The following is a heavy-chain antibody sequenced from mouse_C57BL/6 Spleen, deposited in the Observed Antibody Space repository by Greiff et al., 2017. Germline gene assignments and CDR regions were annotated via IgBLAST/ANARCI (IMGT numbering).Heavy chain of an antibody. CDR3: ATYGSDYAMDY. Sequence: QVQLKQSGAELVKPGASVKISCKASGYAFSSYWMNWVKQRPGKGLEWIGQIYPGDGDTNYNGKFKGKATLTADKSSSTAYMQLSSLTSEDSAVYFCATYGSDYAMDYWGQGTSVTVSS. J-gene: IGHJ4*01. D-gene: IGHD1-1*01. CDR1: GYAFSSYW. V-gene: IGHV1-80*01. CDR2: IYPGDGDT.